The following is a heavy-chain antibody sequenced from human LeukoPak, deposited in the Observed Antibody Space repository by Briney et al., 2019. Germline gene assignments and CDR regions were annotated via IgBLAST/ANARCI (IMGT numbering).Heavy chain of an antibody. D-gene: IGHD2-2*01. V-gene: IGHV1-18*01. Sequence: ASVKVSCKASGYTFSSYGITWVRQAPGQGLEWMGWISVYNGNVNYAQNLQGRVTMTTDTSTSTAYMELRSLRSDDTAVYYCARAPESLIILSSTNDYWGQGTLVTVSS. J-gene: IGHJ4*02. CDR1: GYTFSSYG. CDR3: ARAPESLIILSSTNDY. CDR2: ISVYNGNV.